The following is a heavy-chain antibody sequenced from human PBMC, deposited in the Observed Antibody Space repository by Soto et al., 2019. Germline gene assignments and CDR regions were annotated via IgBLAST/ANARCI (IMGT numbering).Heavy chain of an antibody. CDR2: ISGTASRT. J-gene: IGHJ4*02. CDR1: GFTPTTTP. Sequence: EVQLLESGGGLVLPGGSLRLSCAGSGFTPTTTPLSWVRQPPGKGLEWVTTISGTASRTYYVDSVKGRFFISRDNSKNTVTLQMNNLTLYDTAVYYCATSFRYFDNWGQGTLVTVSS. CDR3: ATSFRYFDN. D-gene: IGHD3-9*01. V-gene: IGHV3-23*01.